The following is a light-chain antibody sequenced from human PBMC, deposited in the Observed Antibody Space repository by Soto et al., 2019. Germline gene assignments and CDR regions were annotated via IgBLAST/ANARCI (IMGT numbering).Light chain of an antibody. J-gene: IGKJ1*01. CDR1: QSISSY. CDR3: QQSYSTPQT. CDR2: AAS. V-gene: IGKV1-39*01. Sequence: KPQNPWSLSASVCNRGTLTCLASQSISSYLNWYQQKPGKAPKLLIYAASSLQSGVPSRFSGSGSGTDFTLTISSLQPEDFATYYRQQSYSTPQTFGQGTKVDI.